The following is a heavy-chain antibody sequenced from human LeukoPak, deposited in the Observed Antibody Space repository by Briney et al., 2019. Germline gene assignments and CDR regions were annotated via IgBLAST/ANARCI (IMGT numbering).Heavy chain of an antibody. D-gene: IGHD6-13*01. CDR1: GFTFDDYA. V-gene: IGHV3-9*01. CDR3: AKSAGPRYYYYYMDV. Sequence: GRSLRLSCAASGFTFDDYAMHWVRQAPGKGLEWVSGISWNSGSIGYADSVKGRFTISRGNAKNSLYLQMNSLRAEDTALYYCAKSAGPRYYYYYMDVWGKGTTVTVSS. CDR2: ISWNSGSI. J-gene: IGHJ6*03.